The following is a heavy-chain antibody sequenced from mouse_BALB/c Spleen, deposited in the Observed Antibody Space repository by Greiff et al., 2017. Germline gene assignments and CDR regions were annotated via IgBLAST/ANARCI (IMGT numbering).Heavy chain of an antibody. J-gene: IGHJ2*01. Sequence: EVKVVESGGGLVQPGGSRKLSCAASGFTFSSFGMHWVRQAPEKGLEWVAYISSGSSTIYYADTVKGRFTISRDNPKNTLFLQMTSLRSEDTAMYYCARDYRNAFDYWGQGTTLTVSS. D-gene: IGHD5-5*01. CDR3: ARDYRNAFDY. CDR1: GFTFSSFG. V-gene: IGHV5-17*02. CDR2: ISSGSSTI.